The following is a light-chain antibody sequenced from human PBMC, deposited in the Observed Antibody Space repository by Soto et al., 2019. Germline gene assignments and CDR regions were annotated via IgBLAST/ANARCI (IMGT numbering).Light chain of an antibody. CDR3: SSSTSSSTLVV. Sequence: QSALTQPASVSGSPGQSITISCTGTSSDVGGYNYVSWYQQHPGKAPKLMIYDVSNRPSGVSNRFSGSKSGDTASLTISGLQAEYEADYCCSSSTSSSTLVVFGGGTKLTVL. V-gene: IGLV2-14*01. J-gene: IGLJ2*01. CDR1: SSDVGGYNY. CDR2: DVS.